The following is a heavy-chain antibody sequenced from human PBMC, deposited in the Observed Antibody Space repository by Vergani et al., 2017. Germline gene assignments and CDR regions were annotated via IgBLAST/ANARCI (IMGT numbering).Heavy chain of an antibody. J-gene: IGHJ3*02. V-gene: IGHV1-2*04. D-gene: IGHD1-26*01. CDR3: ARSAIVGATPGAFDI. CDR2: INPNSGGT. Sequence: QVQLVQSGAEVKKPGASVKVSCKASGYTFTGYYMHWVRQAPGQGLEWMGWINPNSGGTNYAQKFQGWVTMTRDTSISTAYMELSRLRSYDTAVYYCARSAIVGATPGAFDIWGQGTMVTVSS. CDR1: GYTFTGYY.